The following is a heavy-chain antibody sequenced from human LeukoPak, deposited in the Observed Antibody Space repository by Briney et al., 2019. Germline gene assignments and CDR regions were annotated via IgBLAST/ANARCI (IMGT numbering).Heavy chain of an antibody. CDR1: GYTFTSYA. D-gene: IGHD2-15*01. CDR3: ARERWHCRVNCYSVYYYALDV. CDR2: INPGNGDT. J-gene: IGHJ6*02. Sequence: ASVKVSCKASGYTFTSYAIHWVRQAPGQRLEWLGWINPGNGDTKYSQNFQGRVTVTSDTSAATAYVELNSLTSEDTAVYYCARERWHCRVNCYSVYYYALDVWGQGTTVTVSS. V-gene: IGHV1-3*01.